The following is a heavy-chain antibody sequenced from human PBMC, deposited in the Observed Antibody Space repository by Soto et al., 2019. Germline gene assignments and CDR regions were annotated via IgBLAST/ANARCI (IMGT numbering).Heavy chain of an antibody. J-gene: IGHJ6*02. D-gene: IGHD6-13*01. Sequence: QVQLVESGGGLVKPGGSLRLSCAASGFTFSDYYMSWIRQAPGKGLEWVSYISSSSSYTNYADSVKGRFTISRDNAKNSLYLQMNSLRAEDTAVYYCERGPGIAAYYGMDVWGQGTTVTVSS. V-gene: IGHV3-11*05. CDR3: ERGPGIAAYYGMDV. CDR1: GFTFSDYY. CDR2: ISSSSSYT.